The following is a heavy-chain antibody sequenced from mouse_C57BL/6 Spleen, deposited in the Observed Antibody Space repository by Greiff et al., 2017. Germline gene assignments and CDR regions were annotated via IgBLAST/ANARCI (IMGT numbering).Heavy chain of an antibody. Sequence: EVKVEESGEGLVKPGGSLKLSCAASGFTFSSYAMSWVRQTPEKRLEWVAYISSGGDYIYYADTVKGRFTISRDNARNTLYLQMSSLKSEDTAMYYCTRDPHYYGSFNFDVWGTGTTVTVSS. CDR3: TRDPHYYGSFNFDV. V-gene: IGHV5-9-1*02. CDR2: ISSGGDYI. CDR1: GFTFSSYA. J-gene: IGHJ1*03. D-gene: IGHD1-1*01.